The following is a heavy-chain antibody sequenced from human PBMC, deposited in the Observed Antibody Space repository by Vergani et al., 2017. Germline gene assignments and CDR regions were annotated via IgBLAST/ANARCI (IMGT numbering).Heavy chain of an antibody. Sequence: QVQLQESGPGLVKPSETLSLTCAVYGGSFSGYYWSWIRQPPGKGLEWIGEINHSGSTNYNPSLKSRVTISVDTSKNQFSLKLSSVTAADTAVYYCARRRALDYWGQGTLVTVSS. CDR3: ARRRALDY. J-gene: IGHJ4*02. V-gene: IGHV4-34*01. CDR2: INHSGST. CDR1: GGSFSGYY.